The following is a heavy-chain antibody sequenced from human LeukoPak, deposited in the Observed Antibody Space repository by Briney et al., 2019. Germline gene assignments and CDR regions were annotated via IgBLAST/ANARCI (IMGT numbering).Heavy chain of an antibody. V-gene: IGHV3-30-3*01. CDR3: ARDLSSSSYYYHGMDV. CDR1: GFTFSNYA. Sequence: GGSLRLSCAASGFTFSNYAMHWVRQAPGKGLGWVAFILYDGNNKYYADSVKGRFTISRDNSQNTLYLQMNSLRAEDTAMYYCARDLSSSSYYYHGMDVWGQGTTVTVSS. J-gene: IGHJ6*02. CDR2: ILYDGNNK. D-gene: IGHD6-6*01.